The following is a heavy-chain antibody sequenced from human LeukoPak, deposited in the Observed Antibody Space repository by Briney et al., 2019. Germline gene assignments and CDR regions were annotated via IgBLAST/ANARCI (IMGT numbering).Heavy chain of an antibody. Sequence: PSETLSLTCTVSGGSISSYYWSWIRQPPGKGLEWIGYIYYSGSTNYNPSLKSRVTISVDTSKNQFSLKLSSVTAADTAVYYCARVLVWSGYPDYWGQGTLVTVSS. CDR2: IYYSGST. CDR3: ARVLVWSGYPDY. V-gene: IGHV4-59*01. D-gene: IGHD3-3*01. CDR1: GGSISSYY. J-gene: IGHJ4*02.